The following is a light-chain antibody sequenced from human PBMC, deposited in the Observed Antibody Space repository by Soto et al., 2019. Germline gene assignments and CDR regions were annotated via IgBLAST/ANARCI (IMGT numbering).Light chain of an antibody. CDR1: SSDIGSYKY. CDR2: EVS. Sequence: QSALTQPASVSGSPGQSITIACTGTSSDIGSYKYVSWYQHHPGKVPQLLIYEVSNRPSGVSSRFSASKSGNTGSLTISGLQAEDEADYYCSSYSSGSTLGVFGGGAKLTVL. V-gene: IGLV2-14*01. CDR3: SSYSSGSTLGV. J-gene: IGLJ3*02.